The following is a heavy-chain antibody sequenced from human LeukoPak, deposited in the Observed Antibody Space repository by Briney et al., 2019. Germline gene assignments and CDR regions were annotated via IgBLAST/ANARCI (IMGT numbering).Heavy chain of an antibody. V-gene: IGHV3-48*04. D-gene: IGHD3-9*01. J-gene: IGHJ4*02. CDR1: GFAFSNYN. Sequence: GGSLRLSCAASGFAFSNYNMHWVRQSPGKGLEWVSFVSENSGRMSYADSVKGRFTISRDNTKNSLYLQMNSLRAEDTAVYFCARDHDWAFDYWGQGTLVTVSS. CDR3: ARDHDWAFDY. CDR2: VSENSGRM.